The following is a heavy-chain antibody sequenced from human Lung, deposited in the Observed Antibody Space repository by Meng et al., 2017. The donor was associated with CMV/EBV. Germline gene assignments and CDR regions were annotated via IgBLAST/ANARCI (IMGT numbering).Heavy chain of an antibody. CDR2: IYPNSGGT. D-gene: IGHD6-13*01. CDR1: GYRFTDHY. V-gene: IGHV1-2*02. CDR3: ARGSQQPDGWFEP. J-gene: IGHJ5*02. Sequence: ASXXVSXKASGYRFTDHYFHWVRQAPGQGLEWMGWIYPNSGGTHYAQKFQGRLTVTRDTSKNQFSLKLSSVTAADTAVYYCARGSQQPDGWFEPWGPGTXVTVAS.